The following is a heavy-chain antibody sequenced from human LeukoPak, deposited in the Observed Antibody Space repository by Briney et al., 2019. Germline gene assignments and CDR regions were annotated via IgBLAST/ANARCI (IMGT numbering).Heavy chain of an antibody. D-gene: IGHD3-22*01. CDR1: GFTFSSYG. Sequence: PGRSLRLSCAASGFTFSSYGMHWVRQAPGKGLEWVAVISYDGSNKYYADSVKGRFTISRDNSKNTLYLQMNSLRAEDTAVYYCARGPNYYDSSGYYVYWGQGTLVTVSS. CDR3: ARGPNYYDSSGYYVY. CDR2: ISYDGSNK. V-gene: IGHV3-30*03. J-gene: IGHJ4*02.